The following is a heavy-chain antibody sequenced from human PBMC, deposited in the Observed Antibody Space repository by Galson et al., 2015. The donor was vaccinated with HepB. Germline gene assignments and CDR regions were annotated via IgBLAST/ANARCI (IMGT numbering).Heavy chain of an antibody. J-gene: IGHJ4*02. D-gene: IGHD3-22*01. Sequence: SVKVSCKASGYTFSSYGISWVRQAPGQGPEWMGWISGYSGDTKYAQNFQGRVTMTTDTSTSTAYMELRSLRSDDTAVYYCATDSSGYYYVDYWGQGTLVSVSS. CDR1: GYTFSSYG. V-gene: IGHV1-18*01. CDR2: ISGYSGDT. CDR3: ATDSSGYYYVDY.